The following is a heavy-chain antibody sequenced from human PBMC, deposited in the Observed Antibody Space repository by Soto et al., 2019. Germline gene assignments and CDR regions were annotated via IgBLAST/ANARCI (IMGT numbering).Heavy chain of an antibody. CDR2: IYWDDDK. Sequence: YGPTLVNHTQTLTLTCNFSGFSLTNKGVGVGWIRQPPRKALEWLGIIYWDDDKRYRPSLNNRLTITKDTSKNQVVLTMTNVDTVDTATYYCAHLHANSGYDFWYVPWDQGILVTVSS. CDR1: GFSLTNKGVG. D-gene: IGHD5-12*01. CDR3: AHLHANSGYDFWYVP. J-gene: IGHJ5*02. V-gene: IGHV2-5*02.